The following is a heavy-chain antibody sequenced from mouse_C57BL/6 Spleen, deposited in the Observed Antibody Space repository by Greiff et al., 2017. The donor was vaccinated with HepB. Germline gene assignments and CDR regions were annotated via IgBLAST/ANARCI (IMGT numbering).Heavy chain of an antibody. J-gene: IGHJ2*01. V-gene: IGHV5-17*01. D-gene: IGHD1-1*01. Sequence: EVKLMESGGGLVKPGGSLKLSCAASGFTFSDYGMHWVRQAPEKGLEWVAYISSGSSTIYYADTVKGRFTISRDNAKNTLFLQMTSLRSEDTAMYYCAGGITTVVALDYWGQGTTLTVSS. CDR1: GFTFSDYG. CDR2: ISSGSSTI. CDR3: AGGITTVVALDY.